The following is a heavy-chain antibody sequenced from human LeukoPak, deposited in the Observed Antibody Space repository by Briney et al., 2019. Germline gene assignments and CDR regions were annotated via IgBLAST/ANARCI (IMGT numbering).Heavy chain of an antibody. J-gene: IGHJ4*02. D-gene: IGHD1-26*01. V-gene: IGHV4-39*01. CDR2: IYYSGST. CDR3: ARNASDSGTSYFDY. CDR1: GGSISSSSHY. Sequence: SETLSLTCTVSGGSISSSSHYWGWIRQPPGKGLEWIGSIYYSGSTSYNPSLKSRVTISVDTSKNQFSLKLDSVTAADTAVYYCARNASDSGTSYFDYWGQGTLVTVSS.